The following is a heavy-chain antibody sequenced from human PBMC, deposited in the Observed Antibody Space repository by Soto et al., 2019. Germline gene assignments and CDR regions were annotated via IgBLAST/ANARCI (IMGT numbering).Heavy chain of an antibody. Sequence: EVQLVESGGGLVQPGGSLRLSCAASGFTFSSYSMNWVRQAPGKGLEWVSYISSSSSTIYYADSVKGRFTISRDNAKNSLYLQMNSLRDEDTAVYYCATTGGSGSYYNAPPYGMDVWGQGTTVTVSS. CDR3: ATTGGSGSYYNAPPYGMDV. J-gene: IGHJ6*02. V-gene: IGHV3-48*02. D-gene: IGHD3-10*01. CDR1: GFTFSSYS. CDR2: ISSSSSTI.